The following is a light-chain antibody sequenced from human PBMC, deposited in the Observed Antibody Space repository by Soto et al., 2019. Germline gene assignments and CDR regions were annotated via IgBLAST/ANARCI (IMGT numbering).Light chain of an antibody. Sequence: DIQITQSPSSVSACVGDRVTITTRARQAISTWLAWYQQKPGKAPNLQIYAASNLQTGAPSRFSGSGSGTDFTLTISSLQPEDFATYYCQQANSFPRTFGQGTKVEIK. V-gene: IGKV1D-12*01. CDR3: QQANSFPRT. CDR1: QAISTW. CDR2: AAS. J-gene: IGKJ1*01.